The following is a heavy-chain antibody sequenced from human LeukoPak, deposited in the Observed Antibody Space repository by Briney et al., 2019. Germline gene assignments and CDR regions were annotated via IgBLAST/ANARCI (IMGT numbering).Heavy chain of an antibody. V-gene: IGHV4-59*12. CDR1: GGSISTYY. Sequence: SETLSLTCTVSGGSISTYYWNWIRQPPGKGLEWIGYIYYSGSTNYNPSLRSRVTISVDTSKNQFSLKLTSVTAADTAVYYCAREITTSGGNSRALDYWGQGTLVTVSS. J-gene: IGHJ4*02. D-gene: IGHD4-23*01. CDR3: AREITTSGGNSRALDY. CDR2: IYYSGST.